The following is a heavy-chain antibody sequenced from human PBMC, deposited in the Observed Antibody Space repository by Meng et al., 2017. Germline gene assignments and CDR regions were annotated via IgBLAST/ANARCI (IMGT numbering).Heavy chain of an antibody. CDR2: IYYSGST. Sequence: SETLSLTCTVSGGSISSYYWSWIRQPPGKGLEWIGSIYYSGSTYYNPSLKSRVTISVDTSKNQFSLKLSSVTAADTAVYYCARGSSGYYGVDAFDIWGQRTMVTVSS. V-gene: IGHV4-39*07. CDR1: GGSISSYY. J-gene: IGHJ3*02. D-gene: IGHD3-22*01. CDR3: ARGSSGYYGVDAFDI.